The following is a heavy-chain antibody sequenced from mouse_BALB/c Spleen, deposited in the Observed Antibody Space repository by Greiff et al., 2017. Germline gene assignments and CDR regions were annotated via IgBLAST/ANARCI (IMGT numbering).Heavy chain of an antibody. CDR3: ARWGITTGYYAMDY. CDR1: GFTFSSFG. Sequence: DVMLVESGGGLVQPGGSRKLSCAASGFTFSSFGMHWVRQAPEKGLEWVAYISSGSSTIYYADTVKGRFTISRDNPKNTLFLQMTSLRSEDTAMYYCARWGITTGYYAMDYWGQGTSVTVSS. D-gene: IGHD1-1*01. V-gene: IGHV5-17*02. CDR2: ISSGSSTI. J-gene: IGHJ4*01.